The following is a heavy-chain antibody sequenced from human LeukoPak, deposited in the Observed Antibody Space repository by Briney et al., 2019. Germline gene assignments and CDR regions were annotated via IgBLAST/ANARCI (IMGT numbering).Heavy chain of an antibody. V-gene: IGHV5-51*01. CDR2: IYPGDSDT. CDR3: ARQSSSTSPYYYYYYMDV. J-gene: IGHJ6*03. D-gene: IGHD2-2*01. Sequence: GESLKISCKGSGYSFTSYWIVWVRQMPGKGLEWMGIIYPGDSDTRYSPSFQGQVTISADKSISTAYLQWSSLKASDTAMYYCARQSSSTSPYYYYYYMDVWGKGTTATVSS. CDR1: GYSFTSYW.